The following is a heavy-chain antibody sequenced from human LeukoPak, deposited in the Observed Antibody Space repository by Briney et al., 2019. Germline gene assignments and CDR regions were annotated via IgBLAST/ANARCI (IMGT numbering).Heavy chain of an antibody. Sequence: SETLSLTGTLSGDSISSTNYYWGWFRQPPGKGLEWIGSMYYNRSTYYNPSLKSRVIISVDTSLKLSSVTAADTAVYYCARGGDYYGFDYWGQGTLVSVSS. J-gene: IGHJ4*02. V-gene: IGHV4-39*07. D-gene: IGHD3-3*01. CDR2: MYYNRST. CDR3: ARGGDYYGFDY. CDR1: GDSISSTNYY.